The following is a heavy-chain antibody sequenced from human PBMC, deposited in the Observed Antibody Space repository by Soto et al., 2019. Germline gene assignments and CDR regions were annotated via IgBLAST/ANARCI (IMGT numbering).Heavy chain of an antibody. CDR1: GFTFISYG. CDR2: ISSDRSNK. V-gene: IGHV3-30*03. Sequence: GGSLRLSCAASGFTFISYGMHWVRQAPGKGLEWVAVISSDRSNKYYADSVKGRFTISRDNSKASLYLQMNSLRADDTAVYYCATVDGPTVATMFFDYWGQGILVTVSS. J-gene: IGHJ4*02. CDR3: ATVDGPTVATMFFDY. D-gene: IGHD5-12*01.